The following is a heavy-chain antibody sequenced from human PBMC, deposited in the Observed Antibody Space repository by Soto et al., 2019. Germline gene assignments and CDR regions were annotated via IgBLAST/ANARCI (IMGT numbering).Heavy chain of an antibody. D-gene: IGHD3-10*01. CDR3: AREVTEGFDI. CDR2: SVPVFDTR. J-gene: IGHJ3*02. Sequence: QVQLVQSGAEVKKPGSSVKVSCQASRDTFNTYGIGWVRQAPGQGLEWMGGSVPVFDTRNYAQKFQGRVTITADESTSTAYMELRSLRSEDTAVYYCAREVTEGFDIWGQGTMVTVSS. V-gene: IGHV1-69*01. CDR1: RDTFNTYG.